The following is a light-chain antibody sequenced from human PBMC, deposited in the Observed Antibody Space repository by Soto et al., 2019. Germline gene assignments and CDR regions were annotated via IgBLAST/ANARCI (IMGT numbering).Light chain of an antibody. CDR1: QSISSW. J-gene: IGKJ1*01. CDR3: QQYNSYPGT. Sequence: EIKMTQSPSTLSASVGDRVTITCRASQSISSWLAWYQQKPGKAPKLLIYKASSLESGVPSRFSGSGSGTECTLTISSLQPDDFATYYCQQYNSYPGTFGQGTKVEIK. V-gene: IGKV1-5*03. CDR2: KAS.